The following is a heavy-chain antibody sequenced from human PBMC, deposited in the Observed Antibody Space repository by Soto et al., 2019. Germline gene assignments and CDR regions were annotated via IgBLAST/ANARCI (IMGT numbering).Heavy chain of an antibody. D-gene: IGHD3-10*01. CDR1: GFTFGDYA. J-gene: IGHJ5*02. Sequence: GSLRLSCTASGFTFGDYAMSWFGQAPGKRLEWVGFIRSKAYGGTTEYAASVKGRFTISRDDSKSIAYLQMNSLKTEDTAVYYCARGRITMVRGVHWFDPWGQGTLVTVSS. V-gene: IGHV3-49*03. CDR2: IRSKAYGGTT. CDR3: ARGRITMVRGVHWFDP.